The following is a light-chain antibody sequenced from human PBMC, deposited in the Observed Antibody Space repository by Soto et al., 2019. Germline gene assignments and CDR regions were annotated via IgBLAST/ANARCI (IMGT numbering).Light chain of an antibody. J-gene: IGKJ1*01. V-gene: IGKV3D-20*02. CDR3: QQRSNWPKT. Sequence: EIVLTQSPGTLSLSPGERATLSCRASQSVSNNYLAWCQQKPGQAPRLLIYGASNRAPDIPDRFSGSGSGTDFTLTISRLEPEDFAVYYCQQRSNWPKTFGQGTKVDIK. CDR1: QSVSNNY. CDR2: GAS.